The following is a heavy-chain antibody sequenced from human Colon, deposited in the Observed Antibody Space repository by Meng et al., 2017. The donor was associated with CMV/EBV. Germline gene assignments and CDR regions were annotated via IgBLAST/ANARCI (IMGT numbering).Heavy chain of an antibody. J-gene: IGHJ5*02. CDR1: GYTFPGYN. Sequence: ASGYTFPGYNMRWVRQAPEQGLEWMGWINPNSGGTNYAQKFQGRVTMTRDTSISTAYMELSRLRSDDTAVYYCARARRATAGSGLDPWGQGTLVTVSS. CDR3: ARARRATAGSGLDP. V-gene: IGHV1-2*02. D-gene: IGHD1-26*01. CDR2: INPNSGGT.